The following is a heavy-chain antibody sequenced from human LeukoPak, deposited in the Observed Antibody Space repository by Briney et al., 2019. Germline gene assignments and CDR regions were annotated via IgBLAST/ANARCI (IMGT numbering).Heavy chain of an antibody. V-gene: IGHV3-73*01. D-gene: IGHD3-10*02. CDR3: AELGITMIGGV. CDR2: IKTKSYSYAT. CDR1: GLSVSGSL. Sequence: GGSLKLSCEASGLSVSGSLIHWVRQASGKGLEWVGHIKTKSYSYATGYAASLKGRFAISRDDSKNTAYLQMNSLRAEDTAVYYCAELGITMIGGVWGKGTTVTISS. J-gene: IGHJ6*04.